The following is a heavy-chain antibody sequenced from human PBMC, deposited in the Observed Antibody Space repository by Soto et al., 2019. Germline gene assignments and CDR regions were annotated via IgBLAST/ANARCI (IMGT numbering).Heavy chain of an antibody. Sequence: TGGSLRLSCVASGFTFSSYAMSWVRQAPGKGLEWVSVFSVSGGSTYYADSVKGRFTISRDNSKNTLYLQMNSLRAEDTAVYYCTKEWGRPLDYWGQGTPVTVSS. J-gene: IGHJ4*02. CDR1: GFTFSSYA. CDR3: TKEWGRPLDY. V-gene: IGHV3-23*01. D-gene: IGHD7-27*01. CDR2: FSVSGGST.